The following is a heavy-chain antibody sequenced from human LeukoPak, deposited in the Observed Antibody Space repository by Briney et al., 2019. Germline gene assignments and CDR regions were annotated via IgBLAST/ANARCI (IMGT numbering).Heavy chain of an antibody. CDR2: LYSGGST. J-gene: IGHJ6*02. CDR1: GFTVSSNY. D-gene: IGHD6-13*01. V-gene: IGHV3-53*01. CDR3: ARDRVPSSSWWEDYYYGMDV. Sequence: PGGSLRLSRAASGFTVSSNYMSWVRQAPGKGLEWVSVLYSGGSTYYADSVKGRFTISRDNSKNTLYLQMNSLRAEDTAVYYCARDRVPSSSWWEDYYYGMDVWGQGTTVTVSS.